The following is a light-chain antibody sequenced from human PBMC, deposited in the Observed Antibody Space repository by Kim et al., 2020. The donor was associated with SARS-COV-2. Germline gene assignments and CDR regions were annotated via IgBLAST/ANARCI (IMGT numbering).Light chain of an antibody. CDR1: QSVSRSY. CDR3: QQYGSSPYT. Sequence: EIVLTQSPGTLSLSPGERGTLSCRASQSVSRSYLAWYQQKPGQAPRLLIYGASSRATGIPDRFSGSGSGTDFTLTIRRLEPEDFAVYYCQQYGSSPYTFGQGTKLEIK. J-gene: IGKJ2*01. CDR2: GAS. V-gene: IGKV3-20*01.